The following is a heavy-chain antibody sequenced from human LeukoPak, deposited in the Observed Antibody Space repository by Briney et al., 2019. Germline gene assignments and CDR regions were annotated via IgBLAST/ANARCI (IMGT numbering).Heavy chain of an antibody. CDR3: ARDGDSGYDYHYYYGMDV. CDR2: ISSSSSYI. CDR1: GFTFSSYS. D-gene: IGHD5-12*01. J-gene: IGHJ6*02. V-gene: IGHV3-21*01. Sequence: PGGSLRLSCAASGFTFSSYSMNWVRQAPGKGLEWVSSISSSSSYIYYADLVKGRFTISRDNAKNSLYLQMNSLRAEDTAVYYCARDGDSGYDYHYYYGMDVWGQGTTVTVSS.